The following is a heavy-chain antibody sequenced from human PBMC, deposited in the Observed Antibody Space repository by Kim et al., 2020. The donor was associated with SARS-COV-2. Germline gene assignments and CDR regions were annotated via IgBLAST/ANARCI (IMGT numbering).Heavy chain of an antibody. CDR1: GFTFSSYG. CDR3: AKSSGYSSSWYWYFDL. V-gene: IGHV3-30*18. Sequence: GGSLRLSCAASGFTFSSYGMHWVRQAPGKGLEWVAVISYDGSNKYYADSVKGRFTISRDNSKNTLYLQMNSLRAEDTAVYYCAKSSGYSSSWYWYFDLWG. D-gene: IGHD6-13*01. J-gene: IGHJ2*01. CDR2: ISYDGSNK.